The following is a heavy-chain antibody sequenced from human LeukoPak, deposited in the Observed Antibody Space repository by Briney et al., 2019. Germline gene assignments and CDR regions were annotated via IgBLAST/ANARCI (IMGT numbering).Heavy chain of an antibody. D-gene: IGHD3-3*01. CDR2: INAGNGNT. Sequence: ASVKVSCKTSGYTFSNYGISWVRQAPGQRLEWMGWINAGNGNTKYSQKFQGRVTITRDTSASTAYMELSSLRSEDTAVYYCARARQSGQIGSFDYWGQGTLVTVSS. CDR3: ARARQSGQIGSFDY. J-gene: IGHJ4*02. V-gene: IGHV1-3*01. CDR1: GYTFSNYG.